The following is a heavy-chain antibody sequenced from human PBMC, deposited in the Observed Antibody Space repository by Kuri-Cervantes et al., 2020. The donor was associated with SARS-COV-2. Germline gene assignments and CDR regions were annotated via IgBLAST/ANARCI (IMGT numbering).Heavy chain of an antibody. V-gene: IGHV3-33*08. D-gene: IGHD3-10*01. J-gene: IGHJ6*02. CDR2: IWYDGSNK. CDR3: ARDPLWFGEPKYYGMDV. Sequence: GGSLRLSCAASGFTFSSYGMHWVRQAPGKGLEWVAVIWYDGSNKYYADSVKGRFTISRDNSKNTLYLQMNSLRAEDTAVYYCARDPLWFGEPKYYGMDVWGQGTTVTVSS. CDR1: GFTFSSYG.